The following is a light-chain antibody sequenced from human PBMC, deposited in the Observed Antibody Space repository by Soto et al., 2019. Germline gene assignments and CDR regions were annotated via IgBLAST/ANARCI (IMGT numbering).Light chain of an antibody. V-gene: IGKV3-15*01. CDR2: GAS. J-gene: IGKJ1*01. CDR3: QQYNNWWT. Sequence: EIVLTQSPGTLSLSPGERATLSCRASQSVSSNLAWYQQKPGQAPRLLIYGASTRATGIPARFSGSGSGTEFTLTISSLPSEDFAVYYCQQYNNWWTFGQGTKVDIK. CDR1: QSVSSN.